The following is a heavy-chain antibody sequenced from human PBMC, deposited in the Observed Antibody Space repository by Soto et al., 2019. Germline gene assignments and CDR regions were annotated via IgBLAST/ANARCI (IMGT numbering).Heavy chain of an antibody. CDR1: GFTFSSYS. V-gene: IGHV3-21*01. J-gene: IGHJ3*02. Sequence: EVQLVESGGGLVKPGGSLRLSCAASGFTFSSYSMNWVRQAPGKGLEWVSSISSSSSYIYYADSVKGRFTISRDNAKNSLYLKMNSLRAEDTAVYYCARDRGRGPDSSGYYYHPDAFDIWGQGTMVTVSS. D-gene: IGHD3-22*01. CDR3: ARDRGRGPDSSGYYYHPDAFDI. CDR2: ISSSSSYI.